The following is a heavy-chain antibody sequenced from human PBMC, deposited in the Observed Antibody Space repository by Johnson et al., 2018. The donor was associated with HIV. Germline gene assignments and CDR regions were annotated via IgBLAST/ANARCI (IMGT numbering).Heavy chain of an antibody. Sequence: QVQLVESGGGVVQPGRSLRLSCAASGFTFNNYGMHWVRQAPGKGLEWVAVIWCDGSNKHYADSVKGRFTISRDNSKNTLYLQMNSLRAEDTSVYYCAKEGHYYDDYHAFDIWGQGTMVTVSS. V-gene: IGHV3-33*06. CDR2: IWCDGSNK. CDR3: AKEGHYYDDYHAFDI. J-gene: IGHJ3*02. D-gene: IGHD3-16*01. CDR1: GFTFNNYG.